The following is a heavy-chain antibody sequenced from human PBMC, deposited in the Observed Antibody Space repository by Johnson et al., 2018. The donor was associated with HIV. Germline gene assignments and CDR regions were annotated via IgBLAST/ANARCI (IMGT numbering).Heavy chain of an antibody. D-gene: IGHD5-24*01. J-gene: IGHJ3*02. CDR2: IYSGGRT. V-gene: IGHV3-66*01. CDR1: GFTVSSNY. CDR3: ARDHSRDEAFDI. Sequence: MLLVESGGGLVQPGGSLRLSCAASGFTVSSNYMSWVRQAPGKGLEWVSVIYSGGRTYYADSVKGRFTISRDNSKNTLYLQMNSLRAEDTAVYYCARDHSRDEAFDIWGQGTMVTVSS.